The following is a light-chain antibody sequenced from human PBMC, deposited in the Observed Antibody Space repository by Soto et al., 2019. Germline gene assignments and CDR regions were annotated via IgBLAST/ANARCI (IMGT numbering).Light chain of an antibody. CDR1: HSIDTW. V-gene: IGKV1-5*01. CDR2: DAS. CDR3: HQYKSYTPYT. J-gene: IGKJ2*01. Sequence: DIQMTQSPSALSASLGDRVTITCRASHSIDTWLAWYQQRPGKAPNRLIYDASSLASGVPSRFSGGGSGTEFTLTISNLQPDDFGTYYCHQYKSYTPYTIGQGTKVEIK.